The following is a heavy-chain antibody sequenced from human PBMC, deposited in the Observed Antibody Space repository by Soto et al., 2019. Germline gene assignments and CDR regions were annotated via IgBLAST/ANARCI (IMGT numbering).Heavy chain of an antibody. CDR1: GGSISSSSYY. D-gene: IGHD6-13*01. V-gene: IGHV4-39*01. J-gene: IGHJ4*02. Sequence: SETLSLTCTVSGGSISSSSYYWGWIRQPPGKGLEWIGSIYYSGSTYYNPSLKSRVTISVDTSKNQFSLKLSSVTAADTAVYYCARLGIAAAGTNFDYWGQGTLVTVSS. CDR2: IYYSGST. CDR3: ARLGIAAAGTNFDY.